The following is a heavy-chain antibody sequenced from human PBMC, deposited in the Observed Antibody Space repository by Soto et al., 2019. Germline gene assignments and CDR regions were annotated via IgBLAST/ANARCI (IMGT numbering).Heavy chain of an antibody. CDR3: AISPRVIVAVKGTLDY. J-gene: IGHJ4*02. Sequence: QVQLVQSGAEVKKPGASLMVPCKASGYTFTSYAINWVRQAPGQGLEWMGWISASTGNTHYAESVQGRVILTTDISTSTAYMELRSLTSNDTAVYYCAISPRVIVAVKGTLDYWGQGTPGTVSS. V-gene: IGHV1-18*04. CDR2: ISASTGNT. CDR1: GYTFTSYA. D-gene: IGHD5-12*01.